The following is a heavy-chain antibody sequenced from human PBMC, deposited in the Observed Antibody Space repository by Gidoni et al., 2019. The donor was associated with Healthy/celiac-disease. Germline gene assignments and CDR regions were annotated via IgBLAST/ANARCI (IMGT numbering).Heavy chain of an antibody. CDR2: IYYSGST. CDR3: ARDLALWYNWNDCGYFDL. CDR1: GGSTSSYS. D-gene: IGHD1-20*01. J-gene: IGHJ2*01. V-gene: IGHV4-59*01. Sequence: QVQLQESGPGLVKPSEPLSLTCTVSGGSTSSYSWSWIRQPPGKGLEWIGYIYYSGSTNYNPSLKSRVTISVDTSKNQFSLKLSSVTAADTAVYYCARDLALWYNWNDCGYFDLWGRGTLVTVSS.